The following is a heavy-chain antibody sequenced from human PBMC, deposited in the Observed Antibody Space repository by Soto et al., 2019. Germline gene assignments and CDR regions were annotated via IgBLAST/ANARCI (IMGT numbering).Heavy chain of an antibody. D-gene: IGHD4-4*01. CDR3: ARDPTVSTVTYFDY. Sequence: QVQLVESGGGVVQPGRSLRLSCEASGFTFSRYAMHWVRQAPGKGLEWVAVLSFDGSNKYYADSVKGRFTISRDNSKNTLFLQMNGLRVEDTAVYYCARDPTVSTVTYFDYWGQGTLVTVSS. CDR1: GFTFSRYA. V-gene: IGHV3-30-3*01. CDR2: LSFDGSNK. J-gene: IGHJ4*02.